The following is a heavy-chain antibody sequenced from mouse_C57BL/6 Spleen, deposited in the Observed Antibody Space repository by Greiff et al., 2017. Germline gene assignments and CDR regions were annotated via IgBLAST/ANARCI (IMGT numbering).Heavy chain of an antibody. CDR3: ARCGSSYEGDY. CDR1: GYTFTSYW. D-gene: IGHD1-1*01. CDR2: IDPSDSYT. J-gene: IGHJ2*01. V-gene: IGHV1-59*01. Sequence: QVQLQPPGAELVRPGTSVKLSCKASGYTFTSYWMHWVKQRPGQGLEWIGVIDPSDSYTNYNQKFKGKATLTVDTSSSTAYMQLSSLTSEDSAVYYCARCGSSYEGDYWGKGTTLTVSS.